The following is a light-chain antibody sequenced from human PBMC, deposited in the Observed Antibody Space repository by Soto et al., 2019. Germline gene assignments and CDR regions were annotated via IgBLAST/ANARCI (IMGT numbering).Light chain of an antibody. CDR1: QSDSSSY. V-gene: IGKV3-20*01. CDR3: QQYGSSPWT. J-gene: IGKJ1*01. Sequence: EIVLTQSPGTLSLSPGERATLSCRASQSDSSSYLAWYQQKPGQAPRLLIYGASSRATGIPDRFSGSGSGTDFTLTISRLEPEDFAVYYCQQYGSSPWTFCQGTKVEIK. CDR2: GAS.